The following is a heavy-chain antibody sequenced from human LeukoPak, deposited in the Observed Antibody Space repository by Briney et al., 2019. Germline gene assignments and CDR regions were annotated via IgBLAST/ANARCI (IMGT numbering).Heavy chain of an antibody. V-gene: IGHV1-2*02. CDR3: ARVFYYYMDV. J-gene: IGHJ6*03. Sequence: ASVKVSCKASGYTFTGYYMHWLGQAPGQGLEWMGWINPNSGGTNYAQKFQGRVTMTRDTYISTAYMELSRLRSDDTAVYYCARVFYYYMDVWGKGTTVTISS. CDR2: INPNSGGT. CDR1: GYTFTGYY.